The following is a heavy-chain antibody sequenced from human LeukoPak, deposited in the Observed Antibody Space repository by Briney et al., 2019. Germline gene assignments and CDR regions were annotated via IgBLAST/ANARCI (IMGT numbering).Heavy chain of an antibody. Sequence: GASVKVSCKASVCTFSNYPIIWVRQAPARGLEWLGGIIPIYGTANYALMFQGRITLTAHESTATAYMELRSLTSDDTAMYFCATHTGGYNYWWFDIWGQGSLVSVSS. CDR1: VCTFSNYP. D-gene: IGHD5-24*01. CDR2: IIPIYGTA. J-gene: IGHJ5*02. V-gene: IGHV1-69*13. CDR3: ATHTGGYNYWWFDI.